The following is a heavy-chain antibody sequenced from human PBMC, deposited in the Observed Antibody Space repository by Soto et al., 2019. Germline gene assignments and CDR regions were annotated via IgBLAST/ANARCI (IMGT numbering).Heavy chain of an antibody. CDR2: IYYSGRT. D-gene: IGHD2-21*02. Sequence: QVQLQESGPGLVKPSETLSLTCTVSGGSVSSVSYYWSWIRQPPGKGLEWIGYIYYSGRTNYNPSLKSRVTISVDTSKNQFSLKLSSVTAADTAVYYCARERVTTPRFFDYWGQGTLVTVSS. V-gene: IGHV4-61*01. J-gene: IGHJ4*02. CDR3: ARERVTTPRFFDY. CDR1: GGSVSSVSYY.